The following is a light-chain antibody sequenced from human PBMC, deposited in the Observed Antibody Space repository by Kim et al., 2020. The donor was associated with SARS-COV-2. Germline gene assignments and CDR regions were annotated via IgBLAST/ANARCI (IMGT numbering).Light chain of an antibody. V-gene: IGKV1-9*01. J-gene: IGKJ4*01. CDR3: QQLDSYPHT. CDR1: QGISTY. CDR2: AAS. Sequence: DIQLTQSPSFLSASVGDRVTITCRASQGISTYLAWYQQKPGKAPHLLIYAASTLQSGVPSRFSGSGSGTELTLTISNLQPEDFATYYCQQLDSYPHTFGGGTKVDIK.